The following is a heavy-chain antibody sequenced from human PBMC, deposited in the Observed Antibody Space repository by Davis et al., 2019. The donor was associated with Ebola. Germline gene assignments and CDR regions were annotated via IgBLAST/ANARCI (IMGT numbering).Heavy chain of an antibody. CDR3: ASVGSSSWYYFDY. CDR1: GFTFSSYS. V-gene: IGHV3-66*01. J-gene: IGHJ4*02. D-gene: IGHD6-13*01. CDR2: IYSGGST. Sequence: GGSLRLSCAASGFTFSSYSMSWVRQAPGKGLEWASVIYSGGSTYYADSVKGRFTISRDNSKNTLYLQMNSLRAEDTAVYYCASVGSSSWYYFDYWGQGTLVTVSS.